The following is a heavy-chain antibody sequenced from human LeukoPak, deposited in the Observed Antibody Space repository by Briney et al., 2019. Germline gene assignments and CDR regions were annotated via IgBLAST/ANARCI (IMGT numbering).Heavy chain of an antibody. Sequence: GGSLRLSCAASGFTFSSYEMNWVRQAPGKGLEWVSYISSSGSTIYYADSVKGRFTISRDNAKNSLYLQMNSLRAEDTAVYYCARGGIVGATAAIFDYWGQGTLVTVSS. J-gene: IGHJ4*02. CDR2: ISSSGSTI. V-gene: IGHV3-48*03. CDR3: ARGGIVGATAAIFDY. CDR1: GFTFSSYE. D-gene: IGHD1-26*01.